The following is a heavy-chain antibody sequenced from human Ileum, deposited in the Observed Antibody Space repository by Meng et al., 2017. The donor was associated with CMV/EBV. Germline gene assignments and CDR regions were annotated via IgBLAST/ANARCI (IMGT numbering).Heavy chain of an antibody. CDR1: GYTFTSYG. Sequence: KASGYTFTSYGISWVRQAPGQGLEWMGWISAYNGNTNYAQKLQGRVTMTTDTSTSKAYMELRSLRSDDTAVYYCARAVRYANNWFDPWGQGTLVTVSS. CDR3: ARAVRYANNWFDP. J-gene: IGHJ5*02. D-gene: IGHD2-2*01. V-gene: IGHV1-18*01. CDR2: ISAYNGNT.